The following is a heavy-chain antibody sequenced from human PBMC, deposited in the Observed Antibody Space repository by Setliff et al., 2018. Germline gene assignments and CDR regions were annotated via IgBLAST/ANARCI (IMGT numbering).Heavy chain of an antibody. D-gene: IGHD3-9*01. CDR3: VYFDWSLNDYYYYYMDV. V-gene: IGHV3-33*01. CDR1: GFTFSTHG. J-gene: IGHJ6*03. Sequence: GGSLRLSCAASGFTFSTHGMHWVRQAPGKGLKWVAGITYDGSNKRYVDYVKGRFTISRDNSKNTLYLQMNSLKTEDTAVYYCVYFDWSLNDYYYYYMDVWGKGTTVAVSS. CDR2: ITYDGSNK.